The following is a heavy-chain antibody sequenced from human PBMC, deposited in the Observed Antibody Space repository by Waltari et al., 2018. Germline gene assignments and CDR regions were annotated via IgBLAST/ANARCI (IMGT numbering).Heavy chain of an antibody. CDR2: IFYTGNT. Sequence: QVQLQESGPGLVKPSQTLSLTCKVSGDSISSGDYYWTWIRQHPGKGLEWIGYIFYTGNTFYPPSLTSRFTISVDTSQNQFSLHLNYMTAADTAVYFCARFPRVTRSWYFDVWGRGTQVTVSS. CDR1: GDSISSGDYY. CDR3: ARFPRVTRSWYFDV. D-gene: IGHD4-17*01. J-gene: IGHJ2*01. V-gene: IGHV4-31*03.